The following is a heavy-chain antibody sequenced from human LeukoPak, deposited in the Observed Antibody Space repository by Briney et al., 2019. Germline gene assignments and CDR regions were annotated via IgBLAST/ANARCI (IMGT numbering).Heavy chain of an antibody. V-gene: IGHV4-59*01. CDR3: ARDRGTTGGYGMDV. J-gene: IGHJ6*02. D-gene: IGHD2-8*01. CDR2: IYYSGST. Sequence: PSETLSLTCTVSGGSISSYYWSWIRQPPGKGLEWIGYIYYSGSTNYNPSLKSRVTISVDTSKNQFSLKMSAVTAADTAVYYCARDRGTTGGYGMDVWGQGTTVTVSS. CDR1: GGSISSYY.